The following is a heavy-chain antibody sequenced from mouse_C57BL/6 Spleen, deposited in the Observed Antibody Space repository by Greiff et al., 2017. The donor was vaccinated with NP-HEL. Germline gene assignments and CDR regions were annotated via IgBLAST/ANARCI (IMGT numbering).Heavy chain of an antibody. Sequence: GAELVKPGASVKMSCKASGYTFTSYWITWVKQRPGQGLEWIGDIYPGSGSTNYNEKFKSKATLTVDTSSSTAYMQLSSLTSEDSAVYYCARGDGYYRAMDYWGQGTSVTVSS. J-gene: IGHJ4*01. D-gene: IGHD2-3*01. CDR3: ARGDGYYRAMDY. V-gene: IGHV1-55*01. CDR1: GYTFTSYW. CDR2: IYPGSGST.